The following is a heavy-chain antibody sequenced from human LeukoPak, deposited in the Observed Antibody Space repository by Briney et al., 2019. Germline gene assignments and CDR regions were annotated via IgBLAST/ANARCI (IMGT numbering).Heavy chain of an antibody. Sequence: GGSLRLSCAASGFTFDRSAMNWVRQAPGKGLEWVSASGTDGDTYYADSVKGRFTISRDNSKSTLYLQMTSLRAEDTAVYYCAKKTPGNYPFDQRGQGTLVNGS. D-gene: IGHD3-22*01. CDR3: AKKTPGNYPFDQ. J-gene: IGHJ4*02. CDR2: SGTDGDT. V-gene: IGHV3-23*01. CDR1: GFTFDRSA.